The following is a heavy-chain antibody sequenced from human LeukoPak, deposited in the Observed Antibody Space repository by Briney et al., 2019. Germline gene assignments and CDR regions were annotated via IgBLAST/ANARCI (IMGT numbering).Heavy chain of an antibody. CDR3: ASGSSSWLLDY. D-gene: IGHD6-13*01. CDR2: ISPSGDRT. V-gene: IGHV1-46*01. CDR1: GYSFINHY. Sequence: GASVKISCKASGYSFINHYMHWVRQAPGQGLEWLGLISPSGDRTWYAQKFQGKFTMTRDMSTSTVYMELSSLRSEDTAVYYCASGSSSWLLDYWGQGTLVTVSS. J-gene: IGHJ4*02.